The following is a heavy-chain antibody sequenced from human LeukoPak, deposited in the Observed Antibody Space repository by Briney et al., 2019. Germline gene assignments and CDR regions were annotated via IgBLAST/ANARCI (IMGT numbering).Heavy chain of an antibody. CDR1: GYSFTSYW. D-gene: IGHD1-1*01. V-gene: IGHV5-51*01. Sequence: SGESLKISCKGSGYSFTSYWIAWVRQMPGKGLEWMGIIYPGDFDTRYSPSFQGQVTISADKSISTAYLQWSSLKASDTAVYYCARRAATTGYFDYWGQGSLVTVSS. CDR3: ARRAATTGYFDY. CDR2: IYPGDFDT. J-gene: IGHJ4*02.